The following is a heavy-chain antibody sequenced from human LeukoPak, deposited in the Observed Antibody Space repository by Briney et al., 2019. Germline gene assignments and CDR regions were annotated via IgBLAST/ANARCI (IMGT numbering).Heavy chain of an antibody. CDR2: IYHSGST. Sequence: PSETLSLTCAVSGGSISSSNWWSWVRQPPGKGLEWIGEIYHSGSTNYNPSLKSRVTISVDKSKNQFSLRLSSVTAADTAVYYCASLTVVGATTNAPDYWGQGTLVTVSS. CDR3: ASLTVVGATTNAPDY. D-gene: IGHD1-26*01. V-gene: IGHV4-4*02. J-gene: IGHJ4*02. CDR1: GGSISSSNW.